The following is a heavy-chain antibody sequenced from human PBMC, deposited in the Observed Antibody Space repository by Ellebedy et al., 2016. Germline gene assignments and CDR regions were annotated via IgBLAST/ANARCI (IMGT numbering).Heavy chain of an antibody. CDR2: ISYDGSNK. Sequence: GESLKISXAASGFTFSSYAMHWVRQAPGKGLEWVAVISYDGSNKYYADSVKGRFTISRDNSKNTLYLQMNSLRAEDTAVYYCARDRISMGEGAFDIWGQGTMVTVSS. V-gene: IGHV3-30-3*01. J-gene: IGHJ3*02. D-gene: IGHD2-8*01. CDR1: GFTFSSYA. CDR3: ARDRISMGEGAFDI.